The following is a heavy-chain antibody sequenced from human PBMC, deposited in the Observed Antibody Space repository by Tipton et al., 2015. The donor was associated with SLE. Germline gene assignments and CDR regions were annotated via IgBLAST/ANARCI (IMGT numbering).Heavy chain of an antibody. V-gene: IGHV3-48*03. CDR3: ARDGGSTVVTPVLAFDI. D-gene: IGHD4-23*01. CDR2: ISSSGSTI. Sequence: SLRLSCAASGFTFSSYEMNWVRQAPGKGLEWVSYISSSGSTIYYADSVKGRFTISRDNAKNSLYLQMNSLRAEDTAVYYCARDGGSTVVTPVLAFDIWGQGTMVTVSS. CDR1: GFTFSSYE. J-gene: IGHJ3*02.